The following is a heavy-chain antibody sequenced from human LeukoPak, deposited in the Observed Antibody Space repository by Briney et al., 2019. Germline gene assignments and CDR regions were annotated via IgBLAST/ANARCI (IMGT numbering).Heavy chain of an antibody. CDR2: VSAAGDDT. Sequence: GGSLRLSCAASGLTFSDYAMTWVRQAPGKGLEWVSVVSAAGDDTYYADSVKGRFTISRDNSKNTLNLQMHSPRVEDTAVYYCAKGVGTVVPSFFDFWGQGAPVTVSS. D-gene: IGHD3-22*01. V-gene: IGHV3-23*01. CDR3: AKGVGTVVPSFFDF. J-gene: IGHJ4*02. CDR1: GLTFSDYA.